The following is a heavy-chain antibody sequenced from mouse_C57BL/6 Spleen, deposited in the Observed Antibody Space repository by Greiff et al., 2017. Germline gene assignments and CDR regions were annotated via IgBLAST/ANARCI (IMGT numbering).Heavy chain of an antibody. CDR1: GYTFTSYT. V-gene: IGHV1-4*01. CDR3: ARGGGGNYVEAMDY. Sequence: QVQLKQSGAELARPGASVKMSCKASGYTFTSYTMHWVKQRPGQGLEWIGYINPSSGYTKYNQKFKDKATLTADKSSSTAYMQLSSLTSEDSAVYYWARGGGGNYVEAMDYWGQGTSVTVAS. J-gene: IGHJ4*01. CDR2: INPSSGYT. D-gene: IGHD2-1*01.